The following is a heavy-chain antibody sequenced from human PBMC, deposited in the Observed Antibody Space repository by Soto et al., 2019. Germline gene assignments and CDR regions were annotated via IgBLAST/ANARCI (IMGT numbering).Heavy chain of an antibody. Sequence: SETLSLTCTVSGGSISSYYWSWIRQPPGKGLEWIGYIYYSGSTNYNPSLKSRVTISVDTSKNQFSLKLSSVTAADTAVYYCASTRGYSSGWYYFDYWAREPWSPSPQ. D-gene: IGHD6-19*01. J-gene: IGHJ4*02. CDR2: IYYSGST. CDR3: ASTRGYSSGWYYFDY. CDR1: GGSISSYY. V-gene: IGHV4-59*08.